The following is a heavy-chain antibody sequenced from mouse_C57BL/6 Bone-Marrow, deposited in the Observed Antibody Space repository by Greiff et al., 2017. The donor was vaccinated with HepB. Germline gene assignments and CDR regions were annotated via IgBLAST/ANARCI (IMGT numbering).Heavy chain of an antibody. CDR2: INPGSGGT. D-gene: IGHD2-2*01. CDR3: ARRYYGYDYAMDY. V-gene: IGHV1-54*01. CDR1: GYAFTNYL. Sequence: QVQLKQSGAELVRPGTSVKVSCKASGYAFTNYLIEWVKQRPGQGLEWIGVINPGSGGTNYNEKFKGKATLTADKSSSTAYMQLSSLTSEDSAVYFCARRYYGYDYAMDYWGQGTSVTVSS. J-gene: IGHJ4*01.